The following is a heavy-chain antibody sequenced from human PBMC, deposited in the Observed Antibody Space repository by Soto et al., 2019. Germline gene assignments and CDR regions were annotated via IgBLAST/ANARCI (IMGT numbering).Heavy chain of an antibody. CDR2: IIPLSGTP. J-gene: IGHJ4*02. CDR1: GGTFSNYA. Sequence: RASVKVSCKASGGTFSNYALTWVRQAPGQGLEWMGGIIPLSGTPNYAQKFQDRVTITADKSTTTVYMELSGLRSEDTAVYYCSRGIQLWSRGKGTLGTFS. D-gene: IGHD5-18*01. CDR3: SRGIQLWS. V-gene: IGHV1-69*06.